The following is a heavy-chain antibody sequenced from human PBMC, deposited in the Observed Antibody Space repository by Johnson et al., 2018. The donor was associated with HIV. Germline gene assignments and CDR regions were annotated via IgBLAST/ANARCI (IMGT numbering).Heavy chain of an antibody. Sequence: QEQLVESGGGVVQPGRSLRLSCAASGFTFGSYGIHWVRQAPGKGLEWVAVISYDGSNKYYANSVKGRFTISRDNSKNTLYLQMGSLRAEDMAVYYCARGQGGAIPHDAFDIWGQGTMVTVSS. V-gene: IGHV3-30*03. CDR2: ISYDGSNK. J-gene: IGHJ3*02. D-gene: IGHD3-16*01. CDR1: GFTFGSYG. CDR3: ARGQGGAIPHDAFDI.